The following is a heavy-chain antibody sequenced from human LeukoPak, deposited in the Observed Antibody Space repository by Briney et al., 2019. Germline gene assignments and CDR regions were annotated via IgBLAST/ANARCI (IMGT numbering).Heavy chain of an antibody. CDR1: GGSISSCY. CDR2: IYTSGST. J-gene: IGHJ4*02. V-gene: IGHV4-4*07. Sequence: SETLSLTCTVSGGSISSCYWSWIRQPAGKGLEWIGRIYTSGSTNYNPSLKSRVTISVDKSKNQFSLKLSSVTAADTAVYYCAREVRGNPTHFDYWGQGTLVTVSS. D-gene: IGHD4-23*01. CDR3: AREVRGNPTHFDY.